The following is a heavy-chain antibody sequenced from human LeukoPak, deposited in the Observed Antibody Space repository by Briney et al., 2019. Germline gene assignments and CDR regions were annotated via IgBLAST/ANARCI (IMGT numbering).Heavy chain of an antibody. V-gene: IGHV1-8*01. D-gene: IGHD1-26*01. CDR3: ARGRFRWELEIRDFDY. Sequence: EASVKVSCTASGYTFTSYDINWVRLATGQGLEWMGWMNPNSGNTGYAQKFQGRVTMTRDTSISTAYMELSSLRSEDTAVHYCARGRFRWELEIRDFDYWGQGTLVTVSS. J-gene: IGHJ4*02. CDR1: GYTFTSYD. CDR2: MNPNSGNT.